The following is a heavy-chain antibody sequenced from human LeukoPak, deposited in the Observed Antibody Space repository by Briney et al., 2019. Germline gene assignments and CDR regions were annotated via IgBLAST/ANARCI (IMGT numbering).Heavy chain of an antibody. CDR3: ARGFVEQHPRYFDY. CDR1: GGSFSGYY. J-gene: IGHJ4*02. D-gene: IGHD6-13*01. V-gene: IGHV4-34*01. Sequence: PSETLSLTCAVYGGSFSGYYWSWIRQPPGKGLEWIGEINHSGSTNYNPSLKSRVTISVDTSKNQFSLKLSSVTAADTAVYYCARGFVEQHPRYFDYWGQGTLVTVSS. CDR2: INHSGST.